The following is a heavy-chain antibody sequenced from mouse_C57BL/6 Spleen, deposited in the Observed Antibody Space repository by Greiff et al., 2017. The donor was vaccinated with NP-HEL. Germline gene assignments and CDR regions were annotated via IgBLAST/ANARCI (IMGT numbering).Heavy chain of an antibody. CDR3: ARWGYYGSSLYYFDY. Sequence: VQLQQSGPELVKPGASVKISCKASGYAFSSSWMNWVKQRPGKGLEWIGRIYPGDGDTNYNGKFKGKATLTADKSSSTAYMQLSSLTSEDSAVYFCARWGYYGSSLYYFDYWGQGTTLTVSS. CDR2: IYPGDGDT. D-gene: IGHD1-1*01. CDR1: GYAFSSSW. J-gene: IGHJ2*01. V-gene: IGHV1-82*01.